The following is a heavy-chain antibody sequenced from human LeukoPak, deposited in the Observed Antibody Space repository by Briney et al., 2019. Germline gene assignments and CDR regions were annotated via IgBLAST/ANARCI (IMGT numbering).Heavy chain of an antibody. V-gene: IGHV3-23*01. D-gene: IGHD2-2*01. J-gene: IGHJ6*03. Sequence: GGSLRLFCAASGITFSSYAMTWVRQAPGKGLEWVSATSGSGGSTYSADSVKGRFTISRDNSKNTLYLQMNSLRAEDTAVYYCAKAAYCSSTSCMNYYYYYMDVWGKGTTVTVSS. CDR2: TSGSGGST. CDR3: AKAAYCSSTSCMNYYYYYMDV. CDR1: GITFSSYA.